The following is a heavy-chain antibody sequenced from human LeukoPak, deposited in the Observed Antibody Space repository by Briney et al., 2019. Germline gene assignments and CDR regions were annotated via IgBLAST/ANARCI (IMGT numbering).Heavy chain of an antibody. CDR1: GYTFTSYF. D-gene: IGHD3-22*01. CDR3: ARAHYYDSRDYGGIEH. J-gene: IGHJ1*01. Sequence: ASVMVSCKASGYTFTSYFMHWVRQAPGQGLEWMGIINPSGGSTNYAQKFQGRVTMTRDTSTSTVYMELSSLRSEDTAVYYCARAHYYDSRDYGGIEHWGQGTLVTVSS. V-gene: IGHV1-46*01. CDR2: INPSGGST.